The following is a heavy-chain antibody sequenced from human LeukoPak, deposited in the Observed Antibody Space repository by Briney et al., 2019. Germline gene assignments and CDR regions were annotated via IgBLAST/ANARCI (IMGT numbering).Heavy chain of an antibody. CDR3: ARDSPCGGDCYFDY. CDR1: GFTFSSSA. CDR2: ISYDGSNK. D-gene: IGHD2-21*02. J-gene: IGHJ4*02. V-gene: IGHV3-30-3*01. Sequence: GGSLRLSCAASGFTFSSSAMHWVRQAPDKGLEWVAVISYDGSNKYYADSVKGRFTISRDNSKNTLYLQMNSLRAEDTAVYYCARDSPCGGDCYFDYWGQGTLVTVSS.